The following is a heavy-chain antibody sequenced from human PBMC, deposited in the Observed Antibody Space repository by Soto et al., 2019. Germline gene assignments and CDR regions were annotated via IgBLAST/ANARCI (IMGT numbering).Heavy chain of an antibody. CDR3: ARDRGLCTRGACYSH. D-gene: IGHD2-8*02. CDR1: GYSFSKFY. Sequence: QAQLVESGGGLVKPGGSLRLSCAASGYSFSKFYISWIRQSPGKGLEWIAYINHRGNTTYYADSARGRFTISRDNANNMLFLQMDSLRAEDTAVYYCARDRGLCTRGACYSHWGQGTLVTVSS. J-gene: IGHJ4*02. CDR2: INHRGNTT. V-gene: IGHV3-11*01.